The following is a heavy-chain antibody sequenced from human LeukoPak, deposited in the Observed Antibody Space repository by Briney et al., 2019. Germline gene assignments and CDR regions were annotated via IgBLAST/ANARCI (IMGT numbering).Heavy chain of an antibody. V-gene: IGHV4-34*01. CDR2: INHGGST. J-gene: IGHJ4*02. CDR1: GGSFSGYY. Sequence: PSETLSLTCAVYGGSFSGYYWSWIRQPPGKGLEWIGEINHGGSTNYNPSLKSRVTISVDTSKKQFSLKMSSVSAADTAVYYCARVAPPNPYWGQGTLVTVCS. CDR3: ARVAPPNPY.